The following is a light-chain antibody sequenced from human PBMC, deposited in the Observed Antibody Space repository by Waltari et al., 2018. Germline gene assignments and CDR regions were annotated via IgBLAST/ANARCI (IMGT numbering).Light chain of an antibody. V-gene: IGLV2-14*04. J-gene: IGLJ3*02. CDR2: DVT. Sequence: SPGQSITISCTGTSSDVGGYDYVSWYQQHPGKAPKLMIFDVTKRPSGVSDRFSGSKSGNTASLTMSGLHTEDEADYYCASYTSSKTWVFGGGTKLTVL. CDR3: ASYTSSKTWV. CDR1: SSDVGGYDY.